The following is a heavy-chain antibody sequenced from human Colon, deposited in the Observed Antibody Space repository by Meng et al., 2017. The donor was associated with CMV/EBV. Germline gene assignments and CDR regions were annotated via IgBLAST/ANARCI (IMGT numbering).Heavy chain of an antibody. V-gene: IGHV3-30-3*01. CDR3: AGTSGMNY. CDR1: GFTFSVYA. Sequence: GESLKISCAASGFTFSVYAMHWVRQAPGKGLEWVAGISYNAGEERYADSVKGRFTISRDNSKKTLSLQMNSLRIEDTGVYYCAGTSGMNYWGQGTLVTVSS. J-gene: IGHJ4*02. CDR2: ISYNAGEE.